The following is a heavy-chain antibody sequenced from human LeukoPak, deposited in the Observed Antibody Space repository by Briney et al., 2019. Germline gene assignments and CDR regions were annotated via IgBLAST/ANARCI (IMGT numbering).Heavy chain of an antibody. CDR2: IIPIFGTA. CDR3: ARVSTNSRVAGYDPQWYFDL. J-gene: IGHJ2*01. V-gene: IGHV1-69*01. CDR1: GGTFSSYA. Sequence: SVKVSCKASGGTFSSYAISWVRQAPGQGLEWMGGIIPIFGTANYAQKFQGRVTITADESTSTAYMELSSLRSEDTAVYYCARVSTNSRVAGYDPQWYFDLWGRGTPVTVSP. D-gene: IGHD5-12*01.